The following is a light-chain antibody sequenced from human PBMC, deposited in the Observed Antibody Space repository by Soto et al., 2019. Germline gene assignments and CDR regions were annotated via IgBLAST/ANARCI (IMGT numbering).Light chain of an antibody. J-gene: IGLJ3*02. CDR3: QSFDTSLTVWM. V-gene: IGLV1-40*01. CDR2: GNT. Sequence: QSVLTQPPSVSGAPGQRVTISCTGASSNIGAGFAVHWYQQFPGTAPKLLIYGNTNRPSGVPDRFSGSKSGTSASLAITGLQAEDEAHYFCQSFDTSLTVWMFGGGTKLTV. CDR1: SSNIGAGFA.